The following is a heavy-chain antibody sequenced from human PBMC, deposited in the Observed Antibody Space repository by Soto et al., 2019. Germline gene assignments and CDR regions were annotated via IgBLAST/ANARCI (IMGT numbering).Heavy chain of an antibody. J-gene: IGHJ4*02. Sequence: PGGSLRLSCAASGFTFSSYAMSWVRQAPRKGLEWASAISGSGGSTYYADSVKGRFTISRDNSKNTLYLQMNSLRAEDTAVYYCAKDSWQWLQDYYFDYWGQGTLVTVSS. CDR1: GFTFSSYA. V-gene: IGHV3-23*01. D-gene: IGHD6-19*01. CDR2: ISGSGGST. CDR3: AKDSWQWLQDYYFDY.